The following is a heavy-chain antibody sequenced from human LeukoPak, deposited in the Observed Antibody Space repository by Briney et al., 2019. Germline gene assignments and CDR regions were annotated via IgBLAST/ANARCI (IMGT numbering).Heavy chain of an antibody. CDR2: INPRNGDT. Sequence: ASVKVSCKASGYTFSDYYIHWVRQAPGQGLEWMAWINPRNGDTNYAQKFQGRVTMTRDTSISTAYMELSRLISDDTAVYYCARVGSSGWYAQPTLDYWGQGTLVTVSS. J-gene: IGHJ4*02. CDR3: ARVGSSGWYAQPTLDY. D-gene: IGHD6-19*01. CDR1: GYTFSDYY. V-gene: IGHV1-2*02.